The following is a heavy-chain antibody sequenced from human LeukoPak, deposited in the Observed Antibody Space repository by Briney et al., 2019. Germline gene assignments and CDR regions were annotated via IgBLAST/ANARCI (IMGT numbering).Heavy chain of an antibody. CDR1: GNYW. V-gene: IGHV3-74*01. D-gene: IGHD2-2*01. CDR2: INGDGSWT. Sequence: PGGSLRLSCAASGNYWMHWVRQAPGKGLVWVSHINGDGSWTTYADSVKGRFIISKDNAKNTVYLQMNNLRAEDTAVYYCVSFYETYWGRGTLVTVSS. CDR3: VSFYETY. J-gene: IGHJ4*02.